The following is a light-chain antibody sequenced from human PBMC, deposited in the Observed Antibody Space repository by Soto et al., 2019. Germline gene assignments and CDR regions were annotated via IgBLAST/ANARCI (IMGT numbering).Light chain of an antibody. V-gene: IGLV2-11*01. CDR3: CSYAGTYTWV. CDR1: SSDVGGYNY. Sequence: QSALTQPRSVSESPGQSVTISCTGTSSDVGGYNYVSWYQHHPGKAPKLMIYDVSQRPSGVPDRFSGSKSGNTAPLTISGLQAEDEADYYCCSYAGTYTWVIGGGTKLTVL. J-gene: IGLJ3*02. CDR2: DVS.